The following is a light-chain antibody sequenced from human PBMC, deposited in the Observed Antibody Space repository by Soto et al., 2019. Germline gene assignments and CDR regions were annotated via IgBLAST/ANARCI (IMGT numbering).Light chain of an antibody. V-gene: IGKV3-11*01. CDR1: QGVSIY. CDR2: GAS. Sequence: EIVLAHSPATLSLSPGERATLSCRASQGVSIYLAWYQQKPGQAPRPLISGASMRASGVPARFIGSGCGTEFTLTITRLAPEDFAVYNCHQYGGSPITFGLGTKVAIK. J-gene: IGKJ1*01. CDR3: HQYGGSPIT.